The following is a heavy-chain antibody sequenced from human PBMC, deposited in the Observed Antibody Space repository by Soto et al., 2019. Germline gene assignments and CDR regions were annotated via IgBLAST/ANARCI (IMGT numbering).Heavy chain of an antibody. CDR1: GGSISSYY. Sequence: KPSETLSLTCTVSGGSISSYYWSWIRQPPGEGLEWIGYIYYSGSTNYNPSLKSRVTISVDTSKNQFSLKLSSVTAADTAVYYCARDMAVAGVNWFDPWGQGTLVTVSS. CDR3: ARDMAVAGVNWFDP. J-gene: IGHJ5*02. V-gene: IGHV4-59*01. CDR2: IYYSGST. D-gene: IGHD6-19*01.